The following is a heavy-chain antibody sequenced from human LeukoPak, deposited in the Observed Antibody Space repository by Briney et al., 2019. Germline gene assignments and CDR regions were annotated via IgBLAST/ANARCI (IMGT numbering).Heavy chain of an antibody. Sequence: SETLSLTCSVSGVSVIRHYWGWIRQPPGKGLEWLGHISYSVSTNYNPSLKSRVTMSLDTTKNQFSLNLNSVTTADTDVYFCARDGEGDEGWDYWGQGTLVSVSS. V-gene: IGHV4-59*02. CDR1: GVSVIRHY. CDR3: ARDGEGDEGWDY. D-gene: IGHD2-15*01. CDR2: ISYSVST. J-gene: IGHJ4*02.